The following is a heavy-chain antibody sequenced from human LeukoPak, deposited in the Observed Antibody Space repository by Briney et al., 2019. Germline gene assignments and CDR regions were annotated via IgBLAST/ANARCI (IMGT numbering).Heavy chain of an antibody. CDR1: GFTFRNHG. D-gene: IGHD7-27*01. V-gene: IGHV3-33*06. Sequence: GGSLRLSCVASGFTFRNHGMNWVRQAPGKGLEWVAGIWYDGSNKDYVDSVKGRFTISRDNSKNTLYLEMNSLTVEDTAVYYCAKGRGGSSNWGSDCWGQGTQVTVS. CDR2: IWYDGSNK. CDR3: AKGRGGSSNWGSDC. J-gene: IGHJ4*02.